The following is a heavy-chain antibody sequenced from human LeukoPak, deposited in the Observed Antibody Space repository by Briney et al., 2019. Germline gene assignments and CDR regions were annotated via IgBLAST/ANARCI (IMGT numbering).Heavy chain of an antibody. D-gene: IGHD6-13*01. CDR3: ASVYSSTSWDY. V-gene: IGHV5-51*01. CDR2: IFPADSDT. Sequence: GESLKISCRASGYSFSTYWIGWVRQMPGRGLEWMGVIFPADSDTRYSPSFQGQVTISADKSISTAYLQWSSLKASDTAMYYCASVYSSTSWDYWGQGTLVTVSS. CDR1: GYSFSTYW. J-gene: IGHJ4*02.